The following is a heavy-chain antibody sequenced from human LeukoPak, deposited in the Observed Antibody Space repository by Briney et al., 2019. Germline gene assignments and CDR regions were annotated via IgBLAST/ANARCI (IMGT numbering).Heavy chain of an antibody. CDR3: ARYVGITGTVHFDY. D-gene: IGHD1-20*01. CDR2: INHSGST. CDR1: GGSFSGYY. Sequence: SETLSLTCAVYGGSFSGYYWSSIRQPPGKGLEWIGEINHSGSTNHNPSLKSRVTISVDTSKNQFSLKLSSVTAADTAVYYCARYVGITGTVHFDYWGQGTLVTVSS. J-gene: IGHJ4*02. V-gene: IGHV4-34*01.